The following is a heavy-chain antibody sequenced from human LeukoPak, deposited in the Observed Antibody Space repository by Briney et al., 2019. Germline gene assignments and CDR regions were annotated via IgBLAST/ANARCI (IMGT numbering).Heavy chain of an antibody. J-gene: IGHJ3*02. Sequence: GASVKVSCKASGYTFTGYYMHWVRQAPGQGLEWMGWVSAYNGNTNYAQKLQGRVTMTTDTSTSTAYMELRSLRSDDTAVYYCARDSHGEWFGGEKPWDAFDIWGQGTMVTVSS. V-gene: IGHV1-18*04. CDR2: VSAYNGNT. CDR1: GYTFTGYY. CDR3: ARDSHGEWFGGEKPWDAFDI. D-gene: IGHD3-10*01.